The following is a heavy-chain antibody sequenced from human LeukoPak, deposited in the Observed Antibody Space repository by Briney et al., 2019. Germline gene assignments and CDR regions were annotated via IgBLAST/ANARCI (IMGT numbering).Heavy chain of an antibody. Sequence: PGGSLRLSCAASGFTFSNAWMSWVRQAPGKGLECVGHIKTKTDGETTGYAAPVKGRFSISRDDSKNMLYLQMSSLKAEDSGVYYCAAEREARSSSWRRFDPWGLGTLVIVSS. J-gene: IGHJ5*02. CDR1: GFTFSNAW. CDR2: IKTKTDGETT. V-gene: IGHV3-15*05. D-gene: IGHD6-13*01. CDR3: AAEREARSSSWRRFDP.